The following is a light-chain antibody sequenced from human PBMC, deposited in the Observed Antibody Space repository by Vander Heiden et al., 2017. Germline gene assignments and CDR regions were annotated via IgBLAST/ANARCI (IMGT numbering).Light chain of an antibody. J-gene: IGKJ1*01. CDR1: QSISNW. Sequence: DIPMTQSPSTLSDSVGDRVTITCRASQSISNWLAWYQQKPGKDPKLLIYQASSLESGVPSRFSGSGSGTEFTLTLSSLQPDDFATYYCQLYNDYSWTFGQGTKVEIK. CDR2: QAS. CDR3: QLYNDYSWT. V-gene: IGKV1-5*03.